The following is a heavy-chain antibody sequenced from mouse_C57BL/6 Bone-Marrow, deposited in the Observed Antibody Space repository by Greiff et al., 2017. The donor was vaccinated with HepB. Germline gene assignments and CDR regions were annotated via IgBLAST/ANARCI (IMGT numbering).Heavy chain of an antibody. Sequence: VQLKESGGDLVKPGGSLKLSCAASGFTFSSYGMSWVRQTPDKRLEWFATISSGGSYTYYPDSVKGRFSISRDNAKNTLYLQMSSLKSEDTAMYYCARPHYYGSSYGYWYFDVWGTGTTVTVSS. CDR3: ARPHYYGSSYGYWYFDV. CDR1: GFTFSSYG. V-gene: IGHV5-6*01. D-gene: IGHD1-1*01. J-gene: IGHJ1*03. CDR2: ISSGGSYT.